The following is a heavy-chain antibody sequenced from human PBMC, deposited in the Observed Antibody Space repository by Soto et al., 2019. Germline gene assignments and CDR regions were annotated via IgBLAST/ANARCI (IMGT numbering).Heavy chain of an antibody. V-gene: IGHV1-24*01. J-gene: IGHJ5*02. CDR3: ATVSVDSSSSLRVIWFDP. Sequence: ASVKVSCKVSGYTLTELSMHWVRQAPGKGLEWMGGFDPEDGETIYAQKFQGRVTMTEDTSTDTAYMELSSLRSEDTAVYYCATVSVDSSSSLRVIWFDPWGQGTLVTVSS. CDR1: GYTLTELS. CDR2: FDPEDGET. D-gene: IGHD6-6*01.